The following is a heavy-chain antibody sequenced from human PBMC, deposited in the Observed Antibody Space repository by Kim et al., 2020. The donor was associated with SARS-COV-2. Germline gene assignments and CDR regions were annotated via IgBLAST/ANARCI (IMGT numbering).Heavy chain of an antibody. Sequence: SETLSLTCTVSGGSISSSSYYWGWIRQPPGKGLEWIGSIYYSGSTYYNPSLKSRVTISVDTSKNQFSLKLSSVTAADTAVYYCARRTKQQLVIVFDYWGQGTLVTVSS. V-gene: IGHV4-39*01. CDR3: ARRTKQQLVIVFDY. J-gene: IGHJ4*02. D-gene: IGHD6-13*01. CDR1: GGSISSSSYY. CDR2: IYYSGST.